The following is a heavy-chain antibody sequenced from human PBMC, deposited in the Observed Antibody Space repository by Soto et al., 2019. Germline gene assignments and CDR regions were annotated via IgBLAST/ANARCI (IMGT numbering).Heavy chain of an antibody. J-gene: IGHJ3*02. Sequence: QVQLVQSGAEVKKPGASVKVSCKASGYTFTSYYMHWVRQAPGQGLEWMGIINPSGGSTSYAQKFRGRVTMTRDTSTSTVYMELSSLRSEDTAVYYCASMRGSGYDGPGAFDIWGQGTMVTVSS. V-gene: IGHV1-46*01. D-gene: IGHD5-12*01. CDR2: INPSGGST. CDR3: ASMRGSGYDGPGAFDI. CDR1: GYTFTSYY.